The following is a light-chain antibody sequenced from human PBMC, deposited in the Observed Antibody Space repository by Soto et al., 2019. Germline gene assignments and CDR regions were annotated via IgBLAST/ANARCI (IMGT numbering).Light chain of an antibody. CDR3: QHRLDWPLT. V-gene: IGKV3-11*01. Sequence: DMLMRHSPATQSFYAGETDTLSCLARQVVSTHLAWYQQKTGQAPRLRIYDSSKRATGIPARFSGSGSGTDFTLTISSLEPDDFAVYYCQHRLDWPLTFGGGTKG. CDR2: DSS. CDR1: QVVSTH. J-gene: IGKJ4*01.